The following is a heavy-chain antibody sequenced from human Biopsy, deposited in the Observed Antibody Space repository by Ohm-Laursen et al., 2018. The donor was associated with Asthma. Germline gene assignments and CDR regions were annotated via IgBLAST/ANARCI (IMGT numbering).Heavy chain of an antibody. CDR2: ITGSGGTT. J-gene: IGHJ5*02. CDR3: AKDFRGIAVAGDRGFDP. CDR1: GFTFSSSA. Sequence: SLRLSCAASGFTFSSSAMSWVRQAPGKGLERFSAITGSGGTTYYADSVRGRFTISRDNSKSTLFLQMDSLSAEDTAVYYCAKDFRGIAVAGDRGFDPWGQGTLVTVSS. D-gene: IGHD6-19*01. V-gene: IGHV3-23*01.